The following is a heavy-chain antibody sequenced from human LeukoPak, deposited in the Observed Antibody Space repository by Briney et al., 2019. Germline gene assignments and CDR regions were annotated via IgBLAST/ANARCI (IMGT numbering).Heavy chain of an antibody. D-gene: IGHD2-8*01. CDR1: GYPFTNYW. J-gene: IGHJ4*02. V-gene: IGHV5-51*01. CDR2: IYPSDSDT. CDR3: GRRNTDCCNGVCPGRFDY. Sequence: GESLKISCKGSGYPFTNYWIGWVRQMPGKGLEWVGLIYPSDSDTRYSPSFQGQVTISADKSISTAYLQWSSLKASDSAMYYCGRRNTDCCNGVCPGRFDYWGQGALVTVSS.